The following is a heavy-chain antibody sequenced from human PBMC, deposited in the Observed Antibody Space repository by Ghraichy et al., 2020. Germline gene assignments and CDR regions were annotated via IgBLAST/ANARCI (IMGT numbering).Heavy chain of an antibody. V-gene: IGHV4-59*01. CDR1: GGSISSSY. J-gene: IGHJ6*04. Sequence: SETLSLTCNVSGGSISSSYWNWSRQPPRKGLEWIGFIHSSGSTRYSPALKSRVSVSVDTSRNEISLKIASVTAADTAVYYCARREDPHTAVDTPNFYFYVMDVGGKGTTVTVS. D-gene: IGHD5-18*01. CDR2: IHSSGST. CDR3: ARREDPHTAVDTPNFYFYVMDV.